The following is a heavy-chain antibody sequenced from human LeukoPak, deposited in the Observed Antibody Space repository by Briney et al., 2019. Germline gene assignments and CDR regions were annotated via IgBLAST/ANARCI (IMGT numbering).Heavy chain of an antibody. J-gene: IGHJ5*02. V-gene: IGHV3-15*01. CDR2: MKSKPEGGTT. Sequence: PGGSLRLSCLTSGFTFVNASMSWVRQAPGKGLEWVGLMKSKPEGGTTFYAAPVRGRFTISRDDSRNTLYLQMASLTIGDTGVYYCTTGNPWGQGTLVTVSS. CDR3: TTGNP. CDR1: GFTFVNAS.